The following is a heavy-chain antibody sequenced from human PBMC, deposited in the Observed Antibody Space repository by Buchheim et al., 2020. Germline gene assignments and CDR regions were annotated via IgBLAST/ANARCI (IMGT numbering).Heavy chain of an antibody. CDR1: GFTFSNYA. CDR3: AKGIEYSSSTPFDY. CDR2: ISGGGGSI. V-gene: IGHV3-23*01. D-gene: IGHD6-6*01. J-gene: IGHJ4*02. Sequence: EVQLLESGGGLVQPGGSLRLSCAAPGFTFSNYAMSWVRQAPGKGLEWVSTISGGGGSIHYADTVKGRFTISRDNSKNTLYLQMNSLRVEDTAVYYCAKGIEYSSSTPFDYWGQGTL.